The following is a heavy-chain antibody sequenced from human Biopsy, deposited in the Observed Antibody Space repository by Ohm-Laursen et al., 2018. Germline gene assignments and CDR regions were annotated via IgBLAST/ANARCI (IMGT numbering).Heavy chain of an antibody. D-gene: IGHD4-11*01. CDR1: GFTFSNYY. CDR3: ARGGFFAYSTFDY. J-gene: IGHJ4*02. CDR2: IKRDGTTT. Sequence: SFRLSCAASGFTFSNYYMHWVRQAPGKGLLWVSRIKRDGTTTDYAESVKGRFTISRDNAKNTLYLQMNSLRAEDMAVYYCARGGFFAYSTFDYWGQGALVTVSS. V-gene: IGHV3-74*01.